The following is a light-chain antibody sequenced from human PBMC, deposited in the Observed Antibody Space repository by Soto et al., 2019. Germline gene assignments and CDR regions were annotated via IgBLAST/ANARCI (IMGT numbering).Light chain of an antibody. V-gene: IGLV1-40*01. CDR3: QSYDSSLSAAV. CDR2: SNS. CDR1: TSNIGAGYD. Sequence: QSVLTQPPSVSGAPGQKVIISCTGSTSNIGAGYDVHWYQQLPGTAPKLLIYSNSNRPSGVPDRLSGPKSGTSASLAITGLQVEDEADYYCQSYDSSLSAAVFGGGTKLTVL. J-gene: IGLJ3*02.